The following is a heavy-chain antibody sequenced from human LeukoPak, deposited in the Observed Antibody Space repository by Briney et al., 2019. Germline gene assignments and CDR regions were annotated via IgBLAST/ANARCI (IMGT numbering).Heavy chain of an antibody. CDR1: GGTFSSYA. CDR3: ARVKFRGVVVSAFDI. D-gene: IGHD3-22*01. Sequence: ASVKVSCKASGGTFSSYAINWVRQAPGQGLEWMGWINPNSGGTNYAQKFQGRVTMTRDTSISTAYMELSRLRSDDTAVYYCARVKFRGVVVSAFDIWGQGTMVTVSS. J-gene: IGHJ3*02. V-gene: IGHV1-2*02. CDR2: INPNSGGT.